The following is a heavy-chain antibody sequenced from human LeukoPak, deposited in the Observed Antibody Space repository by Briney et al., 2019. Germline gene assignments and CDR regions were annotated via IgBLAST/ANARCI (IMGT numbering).Heavy chain of an antibody. CDR3: ARSYYVWGSYPPDDY. D-gene: IGHD3-16*02. CDR1: GFTFSSYW. Sequence: GGSLRLSCAASGFTFSSYWMSWVRQAPGKGLEWAANIKQDGSEKYYVDSVKGRFTISRDNAKNSLYLQMNSLRAEDTAVYYCARSYYVWGSYPPDDYWGQGTLVTVSS. J-gene: IGHJ4*02. CDR2: IKQDGSEK. V-gene: IGHV3-7*01.